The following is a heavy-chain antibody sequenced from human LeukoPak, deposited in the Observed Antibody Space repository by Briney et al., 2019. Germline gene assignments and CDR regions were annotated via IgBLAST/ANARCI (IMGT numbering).Heavy chain of an antibody. J-gene: IGHJ5*02. CDR2: INHSGST. D-gene: IGHD3-10*01. CDR3: TRDSGTTGEVKFDP. Sequence: SETLSLTCAVYGGSFSGYYWSWIRQPPGKGLEWIGEINHSGSTNYNPSLKSRVTISVDTSKNQFSLKLSSVTAADTAVCYCTRDSGTTGEVKFDPWGQGTLVAVSS. CDR1: GGSFSGYY. V-gene: IGHV4-34*01.